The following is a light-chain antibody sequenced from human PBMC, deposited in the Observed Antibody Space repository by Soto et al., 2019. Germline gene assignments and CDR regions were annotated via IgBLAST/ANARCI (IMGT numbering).Light chain of an antibody. CDR1: QSITTF. V-gene: IGKV1-5*01. Sequence: DIQMTQSPSTLSASIGDRVTITCRASQSITTFLAWYQQKPGKAPQILIYDASKLEPGVPSRLSGGGSGTEFTLTISSLQPDDFATYYCQQYNSYSTFGQGTRLEIK. J-gene: IGKJ5*01. CDR3: QQYNSYST. CDR2: DAS.